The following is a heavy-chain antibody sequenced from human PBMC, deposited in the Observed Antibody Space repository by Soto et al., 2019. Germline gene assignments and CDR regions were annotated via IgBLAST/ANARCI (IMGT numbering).Heavy chain of an antibody. V-gene: IGHV1-3*01. D-gene: IGHD2-21*02. J-gene: IGHJ4*02. CDR2: INAGNGNT. CDR1: GYTFTSYG. CDR3: ARSIVVVTALDY. Sequence: ASVKASCKASGYTFTSYGISWVRQAPGQRLEWMGWINAGNGNTKYSQKFQGRVTMTRDTSASTAYMELSSLRSEDTAVYYCARSIVVVTALDYWGQGTLVTVSS.